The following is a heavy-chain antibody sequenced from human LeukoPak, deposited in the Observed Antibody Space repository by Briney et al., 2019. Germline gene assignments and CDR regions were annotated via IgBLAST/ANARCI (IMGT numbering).Heavy chain of an antibody. CDR3: AREYLAVAGLSFDY. D-gene: IGHD6-19*01. V-gene: IGHV1-2*02. Sequence: ASVKVSCKASGYTFTGYYMHWVRQAPGQGLEWMGWINPNSGGTNYAQKFQGRVTMTRDTSISTAYMELSRLRSDDTAVYYCAREYLAVAGLSFDYWGQGTLVTASS. CDR2: INPNSGGT. J-gene: IGHJ4*02. CDR1: GYTFTGYY.